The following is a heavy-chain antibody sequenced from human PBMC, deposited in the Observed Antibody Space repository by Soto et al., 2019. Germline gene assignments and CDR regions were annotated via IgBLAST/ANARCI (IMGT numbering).Heavy chain of an antibody. CDR2: ISWDSTTT. D-gene: IGHD2-21*02. Sequence: PGGSLRLSCVASGLTFTDYTMHWVRQAPGKGLEWVSLISWDSTTTFYTDSVMGRFTISRDNSKNSLYLQMTSLTAEDSAFYSCATQSRGAWGDFLDSWGRGTLVTVSS. CDR3: ATQSRGAWGDFLDS. J-gene: IGHJ4*02. CDR1: GLTFTDYT. V-gene: IGHV3-43*01.